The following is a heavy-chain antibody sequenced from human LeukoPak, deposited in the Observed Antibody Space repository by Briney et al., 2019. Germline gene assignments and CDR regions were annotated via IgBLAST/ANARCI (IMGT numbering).Heavy chain of an antibody. J-gene: IGHJ5*02. V-gene: IGHV4-34*01. Sequence: SETLSLTCAVYGGSFSGYYWSWIRQPPGKGLEWIGEINHSGGTNYNPSLKSRVTISVDTSKNQFSLKLSSVTAADTAVYYCARGVRVVVITTLSWFDPWGQGTLVTVSS. CDR1: GGSFSGYY. CDR3: ARGVRVVVITTLSWFDP. CDR2: INHSGGT. D-gene: IGHD3-22*01.